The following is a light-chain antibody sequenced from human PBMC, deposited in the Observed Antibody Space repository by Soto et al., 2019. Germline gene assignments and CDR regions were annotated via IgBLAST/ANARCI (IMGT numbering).Light chain of an antibody. Sequence: DIQMTQSPSSLSASVGDTVTITCQASQDINKFLNWYQQKPGKAPKLLIYDVSNLETGVPSRFSGSVSETHFTLTINSLQPQDSAAYYCQLYDNYDITFGHGTRLDIK. CDR1: QDINKF. J-gene: IGKJ5*01. V-gene: IGKV1-33*01. CDR2: DVS. CDR3: QLYDNYDIT.